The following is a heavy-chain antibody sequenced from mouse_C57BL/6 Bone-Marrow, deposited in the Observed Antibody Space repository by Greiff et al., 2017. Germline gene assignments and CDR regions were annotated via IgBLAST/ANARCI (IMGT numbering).Heavy chain of an antibody. V-gene: IGHV1-80*01. J-gene: IGHJ4*01. CDR1: GYAFSSYW. CDR3: ARPHDYDEGYYAMDY. D-gene: IGHD2-4*01. CDR2: IYPGDGDT. Sequence: QVQLQQSGAELVKPGASVKISCKASGYAFSSYWMNWVKQRPGKGLEWIGQIYPGDGDTNYNGKFKGKATLTADKSSSTAYMQLSSLTSEDSAVYFCARPHDYDEGYYAMDYWGQGTSVTVSS.